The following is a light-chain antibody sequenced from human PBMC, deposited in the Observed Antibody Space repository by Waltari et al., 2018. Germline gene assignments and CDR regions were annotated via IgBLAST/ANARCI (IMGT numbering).Light chain of an antibody. V-gene: IGKV1-5*01. Sequence: DIQMTQSPSTLSASVGDRVTLTCRASQSISSWLAWYQQRPGKDPKLLIYDAYSLKSGVPSRFSGSGFGTEFTLTISSLQPDDFATYHCQQYNSSSGTFGQGTEVEIK. CDR3: QQYNSSSGT. CDR1: QSISSW. J-gene: IGKJ1*01. CDR2: DAY.